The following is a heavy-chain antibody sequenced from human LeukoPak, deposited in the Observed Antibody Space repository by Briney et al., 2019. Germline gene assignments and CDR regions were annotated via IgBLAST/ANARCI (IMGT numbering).Heavy chain of an antibody. Sequence: PGGSLRLSCTASTFTLSAYGVSWVRQAPGKGLEWVSPISSSSTYIYYADSLKGRFTISRDNAKNSLYLQMNSLRAEDTAVYYCARDFPRDNDAFDIWGQGTMVTVSS. CDR3: ARDFPRDNDAFDI. J-gene: IGHJ3*02. V-gene: IGHV3-21*01. CDR2: ISSSSTYI. CDR1: TFTLSAYG.